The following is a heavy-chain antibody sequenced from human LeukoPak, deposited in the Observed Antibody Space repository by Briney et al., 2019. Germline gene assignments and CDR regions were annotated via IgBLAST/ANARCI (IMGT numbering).Heavy chain of an antibody. CDR3: TWQLLWGIFDP. J-gene: IGHJ5*02. V-gene: IGHV3-15*01. CDR2: IRSKVDGATT. D-gene: IGHD2-2*01. CDR1: ALSLSNAW. Sequence: PGRSLRLSCAPSALSLSNAWMSWVRHAPGKGLEWGGHIRSKVDGATTAYAAPVKCRFRISRDDSKNTLYLQMDSLKTEETAVYDCTWQLLWGIFDPWGRGTLVSVSS.